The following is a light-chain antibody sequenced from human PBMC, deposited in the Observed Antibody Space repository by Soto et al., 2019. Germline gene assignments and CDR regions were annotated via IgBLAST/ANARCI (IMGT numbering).Light chain of an antibody. CDR1: QDMRSD. CDR2: AVS. J-gene: IGKJ4*01. CDR3: LQHNSYPRLS. V-gene: IGKV1-17*01. Sequence: DIQLTQSPSSLSASVGDRVTITCRASQDMRSDLGWYQQKPGKAPKRLIYAVSSLQSGVPRRFSGSGSGAEFTLTISSLQPEDSATYYCLQHNSYPRLSFGGGTKVEIK.